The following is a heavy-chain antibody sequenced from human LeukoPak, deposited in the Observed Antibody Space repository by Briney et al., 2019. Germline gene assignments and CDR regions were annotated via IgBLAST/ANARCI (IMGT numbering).Heavy chain of an antibody. CDR1: GFTFSSYG. J-gene: IGHJ5*02. CDR2: IRYDGINK. CDR3: AKVTSWFGELLP. D-gene: IGHD3-10*01. V-gene: IGHV3-30*02. Sequence: GGSLRLTCAASGFTFSSYGMRWVRQAPGKGLEWVAFIRYDGINKYYADSVKGRFTISRDNSKNTLYLQMNRLRAEDTAVYYCAKVTSWFGELLPWGQGTLVTVSS.